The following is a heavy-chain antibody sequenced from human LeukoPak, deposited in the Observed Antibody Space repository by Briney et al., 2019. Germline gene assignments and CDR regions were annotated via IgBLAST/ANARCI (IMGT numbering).Heavy chain of an antibody. V-gene: IGHV4-34*01. D-gene: IGHD5-18*01. CDR1: GGSFSGYY. J-gene: IGHJ4*02. CDR2: INHSGST. CDR3: GRGWGQGYGDY. Sequence: KASETLSLTCAVYGGSFSGYYWSWIRHPPGKGLEWIGEINHSGSTNYNPSLKSRVTISVDTSKNQFSLKLSSVTAADTAVYYCGRGWGQGYGDYWGQGTLVTVSS.